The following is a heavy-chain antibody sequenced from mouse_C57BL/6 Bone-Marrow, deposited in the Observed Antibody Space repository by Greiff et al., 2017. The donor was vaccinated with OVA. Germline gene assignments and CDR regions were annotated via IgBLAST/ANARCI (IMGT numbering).Heavy chain of an antibody. J-gene: IGHJ3*01. CDR3: ARSLYGSSSAWFAY. CDR1: GYTFTSYW. CDR2: IHPNSGST. Sequence: QVQLQQSGAELVKPGASVKLSCKASGYTFTSYWMHWVKQRPGQGLEWIGMIHPNSGSTNYNEKFKSKATLTVDKSSSTAYMQLSSLTSEDSAVYYCARSLYGSSSAWFAYWGQGTLVTVSA. V-gene: IGHV1-64*01. D-gene: IGHD1-1*01.